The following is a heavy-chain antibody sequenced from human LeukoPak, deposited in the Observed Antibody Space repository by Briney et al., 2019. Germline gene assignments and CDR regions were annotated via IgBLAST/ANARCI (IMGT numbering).Heavy chain of an antibody. D-gene: IGHD4-11*01. Sequence: PGGSLRLSCAASGFTFTSYGMHWVRQAPGKGLEWVAVIWSDGTNKYYAGSVKGRFAISRDDSKNMVYLQMNSLRVEDTAVYYCAKDIERGFDYTNSLDYWGQGTLVTVSS. CDR3: AKDIERGFDYTNSLDY. CDR1: GFTFTSYG. CDR2: IWSDGTNK. V-gene: IGHV3-33*06. J-gene: IGHJ4*02.